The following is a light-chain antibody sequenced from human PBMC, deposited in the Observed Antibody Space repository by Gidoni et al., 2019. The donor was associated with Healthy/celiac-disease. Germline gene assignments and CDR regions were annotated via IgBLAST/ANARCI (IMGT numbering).Light chain of an antibody. V-gene: IGKV1-5*03. CDR2: KAS. Sequence: DNQNNHSPSTPSASVGDRVTLTCRASQSISSWLAWYQQKPGKAPKLLIYKASSLESGVPSRFSGSGSGTEFTLTISSLQPDDFATYYCQQYNSYSPWTFGQGTKVEIK. J-gene: IGKJ1*01. CDR3: QQYNSYSPWT. CDR1: QSISSW.